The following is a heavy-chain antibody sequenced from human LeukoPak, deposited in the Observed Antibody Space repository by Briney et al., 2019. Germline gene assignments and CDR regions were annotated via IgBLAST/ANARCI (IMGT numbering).Heavy chain of an antibody. CDR3: AKRGMTTIKEGFDY. D-gene: IGHD5-24*01. CDR2: ISDRGGST. J-gene: IGHJ4*02. Sequence: GGSLRLSCAASGFTFSSYAMSWVRQAPGKGLEWVSAISDRGGSTYYADSVKGRFTISRDNSKNTLYLQMNSLRAEDTAVYYCAKRGMTTIKEGFDYWGQGTLVTVSP. CDR1: GFTFSSYA. V-gene: IGHV3-23*01.